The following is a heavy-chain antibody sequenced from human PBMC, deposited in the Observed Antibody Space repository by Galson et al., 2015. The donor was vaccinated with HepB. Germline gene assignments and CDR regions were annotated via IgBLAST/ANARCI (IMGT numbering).Heavy chain of an antibody. CDR1: GGTFRSHG. J-gene: IGHJ4*02. D-gene: IGHD3-22*01. Sequence: SVKVSCKASGGTFRSHGVSWVRQAPGQGLEWVGGIIPVFATTNYAQKFQGRVTITADKSTSTAYMELSSLRSEDTAMYYCARAWDSSGYGIDYWGQGTLVTVSS. CDR3: ARAWDSSGYGIDY. V-gene: IGHV1-69*06. CDR2: IIPVFATT.